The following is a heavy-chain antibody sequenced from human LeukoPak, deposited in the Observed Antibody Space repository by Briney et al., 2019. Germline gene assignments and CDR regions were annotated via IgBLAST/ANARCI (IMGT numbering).Heavy chain of an antibody. V-gene: IGHV3-64D*08. CDR1: GFTFSDYG. D-gene: IGHD1-26*01. CDR2: ISGDGRRT. J-gene: IGHJ4*02. Sequence: GGSLRLSCSASGFTFSDYGLYWVRPAPGKGLEYVSRISGDGRRTDYADLVKGRFTISRDNSKNTLYLQMSSLRPEDTAVYFCAKDLSGSYSFDYWGQGTLVTVSS. CDR3: AKDLSGSYSFDY.